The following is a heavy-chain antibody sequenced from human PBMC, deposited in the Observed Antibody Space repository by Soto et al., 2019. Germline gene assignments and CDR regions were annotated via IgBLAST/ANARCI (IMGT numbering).Heavy chain of an antibody. V-gene: IGHV4-59*08. Sequence: SETLSLTCTVSGGSISSYYWSWIRQPPGKGLEWIGYISYSGITNYNPSLKSRVTISVDTSKNQFSLKLSSVTAADTAVYYCARHDPGYRSGRLGYWGQGTLVTVSS. CDR2: ISYSGIT. D-gene: IGHD6-19*01. CDR1: GGSISSYY. J-gene: IGHJ4*02. CDR3: ARHDPGYRSGRLGY.